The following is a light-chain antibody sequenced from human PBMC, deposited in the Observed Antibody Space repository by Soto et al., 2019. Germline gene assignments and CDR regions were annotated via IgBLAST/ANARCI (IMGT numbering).Light chain of an antibody. CDR2: RNG. CDR1: SSNIGTYY. J-gene: IGLJ1*01. CDR3: ATWDDRLRAYV. Sequence: QSVLTQPPSASGTPGQRVTISYSGSSSNIGTYYVDWYQQLPGTAPKLLIHRNGQRPSGVPDRFSGSKSGTSASLAISGLRSEDEADYYCATWDDRLRAYVIRAGTKVTVL. V-gene: IGLV1-47*01.